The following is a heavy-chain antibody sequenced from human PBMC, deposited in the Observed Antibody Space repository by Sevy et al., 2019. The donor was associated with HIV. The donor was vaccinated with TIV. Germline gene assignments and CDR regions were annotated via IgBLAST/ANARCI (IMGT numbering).Heavy chain of an antibody. V-gene: IGHV3-11*06. J-gene: IGHJ3*02. Sequence: GGSLRLSCAASGFTFSDYYMSWIRQAPGKGLEWVSYISSSSSYTNYADSVKGRFTISRDNAKNSLYLQMNSLRAEDTAVYYCVRDRVDIVVVVAATSDAFDIWGQGTMVTVSS. CDR3: VRDRVDIVVVVAATSDAFDI. CDR1: GFTFSDYY. CDR2: ISSSSSYT. D-gene: IGHD2-15*01.